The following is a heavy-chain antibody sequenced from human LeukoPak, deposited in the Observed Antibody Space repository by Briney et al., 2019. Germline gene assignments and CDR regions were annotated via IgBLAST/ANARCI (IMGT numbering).Heavy chain of an antibody. CDR1: GGTFSSYA. CDR2: IIPIFGTE. CDR3: ARAGFSSSSIAY. V-gene: IGHV1-69*13. D-gene: IGHD6-13*01. J-gene: IGHJ4*02. Sequence: GASVKVSCKASGGTFSSYAISWVRQAPGQGLEWMGGIIPIFGTENYAQKFQGRVTITADESTSTAYMELSSLRSEDTAVYYCARAGFSSSSIAYWGQGTLVTVSS.